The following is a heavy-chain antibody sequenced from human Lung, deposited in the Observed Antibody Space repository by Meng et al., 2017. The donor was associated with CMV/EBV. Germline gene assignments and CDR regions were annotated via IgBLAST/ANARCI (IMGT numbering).Heavy chain of an antibody. D-gene: IGHD3-3*01. V-gene: IGHV4-34*01. J-gene: IGHJ3*02. CDR2: INHSGST. CDR1: GGSFSGYY. Sequence: GSLRLXXAVYGGSFSGYYWSWIRQPPGKGLEWIGEINHSGSTNYNPSRKSRVTISVDTSKNQFSLKLSSVTAADTAVYYCARLRFLEWLPLDAFDIWGQGXMVTVSS. CDR3: ARLRFLEWLPLDAFDI.